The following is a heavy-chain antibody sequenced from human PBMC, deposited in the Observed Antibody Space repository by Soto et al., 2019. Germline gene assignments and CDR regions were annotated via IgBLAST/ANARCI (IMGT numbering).Heavy chain of an antibody. V-gene: IGHV5-10-1*01. CDR1: GYSFTSYW. CDR2: IDPSDSYT. D-gene: IGHD6-19*01. J-gene: IGHJ4*02. Sequence: GESRKISCKRSGYSFTSYWITWVRQMPGKGLEWMGRIDPSDSYTNYSPSFQGHVTISADKSISTAYLQWSSLKASDTAMYYCATTRLKYSSGWFLFDYWGQGTLVTVSS. CDR3: ATTRLKYSSGWFLFDY.